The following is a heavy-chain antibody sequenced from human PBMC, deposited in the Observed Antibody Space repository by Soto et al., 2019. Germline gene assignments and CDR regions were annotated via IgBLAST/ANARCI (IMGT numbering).Heavy chain of an antibody. CDR2: IYLGGGT. CDR3: ARHRAPGFGFDF. Sequence: SETLSLTCAVSGGSISSSNWWSWVRQPPGKGLEWIGQIYLGGGTHTNPSLESRVTISVDKPKNQFSLNLFSVTAADTALYYCARHRAPGFGFDFWGQGTLVTVSS. CDR1: GGSISSSNW. V-gene: IGHV4-4*02. D-gene: IGHD3-9*01. J-gene: IGHJ4*02.